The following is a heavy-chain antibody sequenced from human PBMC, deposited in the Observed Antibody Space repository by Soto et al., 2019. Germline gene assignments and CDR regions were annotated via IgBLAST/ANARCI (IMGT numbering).Heavy chain of an antibody. CDR1: GYTFTSYG. D-gene: IGHD2-15*01. CDR2: ISAYNGNR. J-gene: IGHJ1*01. CDR3: ARYGGNEEYFQH. Sequence: QVQLVQSGAEVKKPGASVKVSCKASGYTFTSYGISWVRQAPGQGLEGMGRISAYNGNRNDAQKLQGRVTMTTDTYTSTAYMELRSLRSDDPAVYYCARYGGNEEYFQHWGQGTLVTVSS. V-gene: IGHV1-18*01.